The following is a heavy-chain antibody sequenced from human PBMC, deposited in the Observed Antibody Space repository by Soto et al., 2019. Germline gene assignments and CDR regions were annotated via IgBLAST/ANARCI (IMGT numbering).Heavy chain of an antibody. D-gene: IGHD3-22*01. V-gene: IGHV1-69*12. J-gene: IGHJ6*02. CDR1: GGTFDNYA. CDR3: ARTYHYDSLGKTYFYYGMDV. Sequence: QVQLVQSGAEVKQPGSSVKVSCKASGGTFDNYAITWERQAPGQGLEWMAGIIPMLDSANYAEKFQDRVTITADESTSTVYMEVSSLRSEDTAVYYCARTYHYDSLGKTYFYYGMDVWGQGTTVTVSS. CDR2: IIPMLDSA.